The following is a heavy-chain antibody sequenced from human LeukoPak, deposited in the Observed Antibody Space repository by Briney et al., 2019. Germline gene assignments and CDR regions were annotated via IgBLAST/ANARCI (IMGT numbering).Heavy chain of an antibody. CDR2: IYYSGNT. V-gene: IGHV4-39*07. J-gene: IGHJ6*03. CDR1: GDSISTSNSY. CDR3: AREYRYYYGSGSYYNPHYYYYMDV. D-gene: IGHD3-10*01. Sequence: SETLSLTCTVSGDSISTSNSYWGWIRQPPGKGLEWIGSIYYSGNTYYNASLKSRVTISVDTSKNQFSLKLSSVTAADTAVYYCAREYRYYYGSGSYYNPHYYYYMDVWGKGTTVTISS.